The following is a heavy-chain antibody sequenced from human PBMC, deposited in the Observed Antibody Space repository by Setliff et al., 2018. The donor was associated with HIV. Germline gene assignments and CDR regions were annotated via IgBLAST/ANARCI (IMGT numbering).Heavy chain of an antibody. D-gene: IGHD3-22*01. CDR3: ARVVTYYYDSSGYLDY. CDR2: INPNNGGT. J-gene: IGHJ4*02. Sequence: ASVKVSCKASGYTFTGYYIHWVRQAPGHGLDWMGRINPNNGGTNYAQKFQGRVTMTTDTSTSTAYMGLRSLRSDDTAVYYCARVVTYYYDSSGYLDYWGQGTLVTVSS. CDR1: GYTFTGYY. V-gene: IGHV1-2*06.